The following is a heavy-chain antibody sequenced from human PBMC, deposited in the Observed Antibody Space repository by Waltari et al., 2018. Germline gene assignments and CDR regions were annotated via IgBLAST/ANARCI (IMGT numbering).Heavy chain of an antibody. CDR3: ARGGYYYDSSGYYHHPFDY. CDR1: GGSISSSSYY. J-gene: IGHJ4*02. CDR2: IYYSGST. D-gene: IGHD3-22*01. Sequence: QLQLQESGPGLVKPSETLSLTCTVSGGSISSSSYYWGWIRQPPGKGLEWIGSIYYSGSTYYNPSLKSRVTISVDTSKNQLSLKLSSVTAADTAVYYCARGGYYYDSSGYYHHPFDYWGQGTLVIVSS. V-gene: IGHV4-39*01.